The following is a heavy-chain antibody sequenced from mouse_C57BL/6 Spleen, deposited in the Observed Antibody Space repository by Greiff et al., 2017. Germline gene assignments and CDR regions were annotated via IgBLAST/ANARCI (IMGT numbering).Heavy chain of an antibody. CDR1: GFSLTSYG. CDR3: ARHLDGYYVYFDV. CDR2: IWSDGST. J-gene: IGHJ1*03. V-gene: IGHV2-6-2*01. Sequence: LVAPSQSLSITCTVSGFSLTSYGVHWVRQPPGKGLEWLVVIWSDGSTTYNSALKSRLSISKDNSKSQVFLKMNSLQTDDTAMYYCARHLDGYYVYFDVWGTGTTVTVSS. D-gene: IGHD2-3*01.